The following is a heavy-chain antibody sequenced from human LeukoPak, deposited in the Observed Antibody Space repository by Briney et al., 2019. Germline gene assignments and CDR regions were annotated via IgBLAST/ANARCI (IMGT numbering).Heavy chain of an antibody. J-gene: IGHJ3*02. V-gene: IGHV5-51*01. CDR1: GYSFTSYW. D-gene: IGHD4-17*01. CDR3: ARLLAYGVDDAFDI. CDR2: IHPGDSDT. Sequence: GESLKISCKSSGYSFTSYWIGWVRQMPGKGLEWMGIIHPGDSDTRYSPSFKGQVTISADKSISTAYLQWSSLKASDTDMYYCARLLAYGVDDAFDIWGQGTMVTVSS.